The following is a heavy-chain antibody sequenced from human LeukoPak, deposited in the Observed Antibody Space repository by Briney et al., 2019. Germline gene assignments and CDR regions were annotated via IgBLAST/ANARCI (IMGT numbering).Heavy chain of an antibody. V-gene: IGHV3-23*01. Sequence: PGGSLRLSCAASGFTVSSNYMSWVRQAPGKGLEWVSTISGSGSATDYADSVKGRFTISRDNSKNTLSLQMNSLRAEDTAVYYCAKDRESSNWYADYWGQGTLVTVSS. CDR2: ISGSGSAT. J-gene: IGHJ4*02. D-gene: IGHD6-13*01. CDR3: AKDRESSNWYADY. CDR1: GFTVSSNY.